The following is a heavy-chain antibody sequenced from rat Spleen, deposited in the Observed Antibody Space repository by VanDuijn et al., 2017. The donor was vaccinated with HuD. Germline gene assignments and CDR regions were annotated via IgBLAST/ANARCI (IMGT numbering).Heavy chain of an antibody. J-gene: IGHJ3*01. CDR3: ARSEGTHYYLPFAD. Sequence: EVQLVESGGGLVQPGRSLKLSCVASGFTFNNYWMTWIRQAPGKGLEWVASISASGGDTYYRDSVKGRFTISRDNAKSTLDLQMNSLRSEDTATYYCARSEGTHYYLPFADWGQGSLVTVSS. D-gene: IGHD1-12*02. CDR2: ISASGGDT. V-gene: IGHV5-31*01. CDR1: GFTFNNYW.